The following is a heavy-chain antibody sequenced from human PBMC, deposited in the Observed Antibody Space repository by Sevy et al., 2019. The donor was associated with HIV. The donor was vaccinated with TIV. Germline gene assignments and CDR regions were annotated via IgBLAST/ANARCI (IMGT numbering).Heavy chain of an antibody. CDR3: AVNFSSGYSCGPVFY. Sequence: SETLSLTCTVSGYSISSGYYWGWIRQPPGKGLEWIGSIYHSGSTYYNPSLKSRVTISVDTSKNQFSLKLSSVTAADTAVYYCAVNFSSGYSCGPVFYWGQGTLVTVSS. J-gene: IGHJ4*02. D-gene: IGHD3-3*01. CDR2: IYHSGST. V-gene: IGHV4-38-2*02. CDR1: GYSISSGYY.